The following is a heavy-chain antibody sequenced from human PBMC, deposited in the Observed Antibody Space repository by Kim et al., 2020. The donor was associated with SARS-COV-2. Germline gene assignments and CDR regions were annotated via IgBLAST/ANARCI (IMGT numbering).Heavy chain of an antibody. J-gene: IGHJ4*02. CDR2: ITTSSTYT. CDR1: GFTFSDYY. V-gene: IGHV3-11*03. CDR3: ARRRSSWYSQIDF. Sequence: GGSPRLSCAASGFTFSDYYMSWIRQAPGKGLECVSYITTSSTYTNYADSVKGRFTISRDNAENSLYLQMNSLRAEDTAVYYCARRRSSWYSQIDFWGQGTRVTVSS. D-gene: IGHD6-13*01.